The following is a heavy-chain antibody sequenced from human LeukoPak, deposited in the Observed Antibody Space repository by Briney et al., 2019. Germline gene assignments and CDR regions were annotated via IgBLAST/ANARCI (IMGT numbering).Heavy chain of an antibody. CDR3: ARSRYYGLGGYYRRAFDI. J-gene: IGHJ3*02. Sequence: SETLSLTCAVYGGSFSGYYWSWIRQPPGKGLEWIGEINHSGSTNYNPSLKSRVTISVDTSKNQFSLKLSSVTAADTAVYYCARSRYYGLGGYYRRAFDIWGQGTMVTVSS. D-gene: IGHD3-10*01. CDR1: GGSFSGYY. CDR2: INHSGST. V-gene: IGHV4-34*01.